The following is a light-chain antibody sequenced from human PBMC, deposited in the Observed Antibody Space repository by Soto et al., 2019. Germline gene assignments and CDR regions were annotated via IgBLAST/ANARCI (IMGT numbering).Light chain of an antibody. CDR2: EVS. CDR3: SSYTSRSTLV. J-gene: IGLJ2*01. Sequence: QSALTQPASVSGSPRQSITISCTGTSSDVGGYNYVSWYQQHPGKAPKLMIYEVSNRPSGVSNRFSGSRSGNTASLTISGLQAEDEAGYYCSSYTSRSTLVFGGGTKLTVL. CDR1: SSDVGGYNY. V-gene: IGLV2-14*01.